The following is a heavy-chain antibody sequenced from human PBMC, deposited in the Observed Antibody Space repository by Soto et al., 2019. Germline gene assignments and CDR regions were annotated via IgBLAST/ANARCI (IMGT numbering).Heavy chain of an antibody. V-gene: IGHV1-3*01. CDR2: INAGNGNT. CDR1: GYTFTSYA. CDR3: ARAHLRRAIVVVVAATQAPDY. Sequence: ASVKVSCKASGYTFTSYAMHWVRQAPGQRLEWMGWINAGNGNTKYSQKFQGRVTITRDTSASTAYMELSSLRSEDMAVYYCARAHLRRAIVVVVAATQAPDYWGQGTLVTVSS. J-gene: IGHJ4*02. D-gene: IGHD2-15*01.